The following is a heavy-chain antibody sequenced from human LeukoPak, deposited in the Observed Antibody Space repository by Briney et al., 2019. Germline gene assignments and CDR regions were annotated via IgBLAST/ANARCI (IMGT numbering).Heavy chain of an antibody. CDR2: ISGSGGST. CDR1: GFTFSSYG. CDR3: ARERGYSSSAFDI. D-gene: IGHD5-18*01. Sequence: GGSLRLSCAASGFTFSSYGMSWVRQAPGKGLEWVSAISGSGGSTYYADSVKGRFIISRDNSKNTLYLQMNSLRAEDTALYYCARERGYSSSAFDIWGQGTMVTVSS. V-gene: IGHV3-23*01. J-gene: IGHJ3*02.